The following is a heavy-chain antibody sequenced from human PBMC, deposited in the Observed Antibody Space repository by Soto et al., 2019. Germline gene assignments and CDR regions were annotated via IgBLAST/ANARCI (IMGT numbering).Heavy chain of an antibody. CDR2: IYYSGIT. Sequence: SETLSLTCTVSGGSISSGGYYWSWIRQPPGKGLEWIGVIYYSGITYYNPSLESRLFMSVDTSKNQFSLKVSSVTAADTAVYYCARPLTPLRGTDAFDIWGQGTMVTVSS. J-gene: IGHJ3*02. D-gene: IGHD1-1*01. CDR1: GGSISSGGYY. CDR3: ARPLTPLRGTDAFDI. V-gene: IGHV4-30-4*08.